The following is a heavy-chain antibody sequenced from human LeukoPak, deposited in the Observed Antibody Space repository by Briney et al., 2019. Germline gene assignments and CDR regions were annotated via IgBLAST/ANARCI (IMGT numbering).Heavy chain of an antibody. CDR2: IYPGDSDT. CDR1: GYSFTSYW. V-gene: IGHV5-51*01. J-gene: IGHJ4*02. Sequence: GGSLKISCKGSGYSFTSYWIGWVRQMPGKGLEWMGIIYPGDSDTRYSPSFQGQVTISADKSTSTTYLQWSSLKASDTAMYYCARRSSGWYQDYWGQGTLVTVSS. CDR3: ARRSSGWYQDY. D-gene: IGHD6-19*01.